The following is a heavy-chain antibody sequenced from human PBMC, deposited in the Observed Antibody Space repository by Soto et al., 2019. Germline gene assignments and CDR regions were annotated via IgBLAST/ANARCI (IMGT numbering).Heavy chain of an antibody. D-gene: IGHD3-22*01. CDR3: ARIWGPLDSSGYSPGWWFDP. CDR2: INPNSGGT. V-gene: IGHV1-2*02. Sequence: GASVKVSCKASGSTFTGYYMHWVRQAPGQGLEWMGWINPNSGGTNYAQKFQGRVTMTRDTSISTAYMELSSVTAADTAVYYCARIWGPLDSSGYSPGWWFDPWGQGTLVTVSS. CDR1: GSTFTGYY. J-gene: IGHJ5*02.